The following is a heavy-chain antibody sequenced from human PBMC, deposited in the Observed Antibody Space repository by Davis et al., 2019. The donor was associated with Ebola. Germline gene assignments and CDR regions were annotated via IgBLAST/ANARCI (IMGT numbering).Heavy chain of an antibody. CDR3: ARRIPAAGYFDN. Sequence: MPSETLSLTCTVSDDSISSGTFYWSWIRQHPEKGLEWIGNIYYSGSTNYNPSLRGRLSMSVDTSKNQFSLKLTSVTAADTAVYYCARRIPAAGYFDNWGQGTLVTVSS. CDR1: DDSISSGTFY. V-gene: IGHV4-31*03. D-gene: IGHD6-13*01. J-gene: IGHJ4*02. CDR2: IYYSGST.